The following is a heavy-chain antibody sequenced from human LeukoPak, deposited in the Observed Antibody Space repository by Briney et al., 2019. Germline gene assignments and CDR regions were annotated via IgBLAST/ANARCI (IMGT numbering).Heavy chain of an antibody. V-gene: IGHV1-2*04. Sequence: ASVKVSCKASGYIFTDYYMHWVRQAPGQELGWMGRINPNSGGTNYAQKFQGWVTMTRDTSISTAYMELSRLRSDDTAVYYCARGHSSGAFDIWGQGTMVTVSS. D-gene: IGHD6-25*01. CDR2: INPNSGGT. J-gene: IGHJ3*02. CDR3: ARGHSSGAFDI. CDR1: GYIFTDYY.